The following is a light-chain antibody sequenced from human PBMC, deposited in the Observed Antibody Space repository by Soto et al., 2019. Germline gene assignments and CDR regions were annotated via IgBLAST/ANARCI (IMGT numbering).Light chain of an antibody. CDR3: SSYTSSSTLV. CDR2: DVS. V-gene: IGLV2-14*03. Sequence: QSVLTQPASVSGSPGQSITISCTGISSDVGGYKYVSWYQHPPGKAPKLIIYDVSDRPSGVSDRFSGSKSGNTASLTISGLQAEDEADYYCSSYTSSSTLVFGGGTKLTVL. J-gene: IGLJ2*01. CDR1: SSDVGGYKY.